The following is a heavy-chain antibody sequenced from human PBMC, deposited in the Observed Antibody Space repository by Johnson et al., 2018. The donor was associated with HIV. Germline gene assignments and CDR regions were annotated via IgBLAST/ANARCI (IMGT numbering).Heavy chain of an antibody. V-gene: IGHV3-33*06. CDR1: GFTFSSYG. CDR2: IWYDGRNK. CDR3: AKFRDAFDI. J-gene: IGHJ3*02. Sequence: QVQLVESGGGVVQPGRSLRLSCAASGFTFSSYGMHWVRQAPGKGLEWVAVIWYDGRNKYYADSVKGRFTISRDNSKNTLYLPMNSLRAEDTAVYCCAKFRDAFDIWGQGTMVTVSS.